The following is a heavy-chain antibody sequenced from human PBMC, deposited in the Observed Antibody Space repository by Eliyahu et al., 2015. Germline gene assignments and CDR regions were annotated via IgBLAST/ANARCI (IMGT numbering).Heavy chain of an antibody. J-gene: IGHJ6*02. CDR3: ARDDGDYSYYYYGMDV. CDR2: IKXDGSEK. CDR1: GFTXXSXW. Sequence: EVQLVXSGGGLVQPGGSLRLSCAAXGFTXXSXWRSWVRQAPGKGLEWXANIKXDGSEKYYVDSVKGRFTISRDNAKNSLYLQMNSLRAEDTAVYYCARDDGDYSYYYYGMDVWGQGTTVTVSS. D-gene: IGHD4-17*01. V-gene: IGHV3-7*01.